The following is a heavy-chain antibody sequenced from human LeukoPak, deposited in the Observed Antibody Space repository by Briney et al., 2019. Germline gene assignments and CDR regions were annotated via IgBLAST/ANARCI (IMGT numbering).Heavy chain of an antibody. CDR3: ARLSQTGAFDI. Sequence: SETLSLTCAVYGGSFSGYYWSWIRQPPGKGLEWIGEINHSGSTNYNPSLKSRVTISVDTSKNQFSLKLSSVTAADTAVHYCARLSQTGAFDIWGQGTMVTVSS. CDR1: GGSFSGYY. V-gene: IGHV4-34*01. CDR2: INHSGST. D-gene: IGHD1-14*01. J-gene: IGHJ3*02.